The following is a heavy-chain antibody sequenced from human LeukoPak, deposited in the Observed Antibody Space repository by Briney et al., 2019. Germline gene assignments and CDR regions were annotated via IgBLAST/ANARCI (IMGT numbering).Heavy chain of an antibody. CDR1: AFTFSSYG. V-gene: IGHV3-48*04. D-gene: IGHD6-6*01. J-gene: IGHJ4*02. CDR3: ARDSYSSTFMIEY. Sequence: GGSLRLSCAASAFTFSSYGMNWVRQAPGKGLEWVSYISSDNSIIYYADSVKGRFTISRDNAKNSLYLQMNSLRAEDTAMYYCARDSYSSTFMIEYWGQGTLVTVSS. CDR2: ISSDNSII.